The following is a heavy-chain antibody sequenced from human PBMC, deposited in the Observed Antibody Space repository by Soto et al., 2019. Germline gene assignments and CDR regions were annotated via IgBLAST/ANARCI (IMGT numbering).Heavy chain of an antibody. Sequence: SETLSLTCTLSCGSIIGYYWSWIRQPPGKGLEWIGYVYYSGSTKYNPSLESRVTISVDMSNNQFSLMLTSVTAADTAVYYCAKYRRTDAEGYRLDFWGQGTLVTVSS. V-gene: IGHV4-59*01. CDR3: AKYRRTDAEGYRLDF. CDR1: CGSIIGYY. J-gene: IGHJ4*02. D-gene: IGHD5-12*01. CDR2: VYYSGST.